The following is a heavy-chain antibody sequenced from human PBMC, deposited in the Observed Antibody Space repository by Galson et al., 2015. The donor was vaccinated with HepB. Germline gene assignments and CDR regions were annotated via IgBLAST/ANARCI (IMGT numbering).Heavy chain of an antibody. D-gene: IGHD1-26*01. V-gene: IGHV4-34*01. J-gene: IGHJ5*02. CDR1: GGSFSEYK. CDR2: ISHSGTT. Sequence: SETLSLTCAVFGGSFSEYKWNWIRQSPERGLEWIGEISHSGTTNYNPSLKSRVTMSIDRSKKQFSLKLTSLTAADTAVYYCATGPTRYGGRGGWFDPWGQGTLVTVSS. CDR3: ATGPTRYGGRGGWFDP.